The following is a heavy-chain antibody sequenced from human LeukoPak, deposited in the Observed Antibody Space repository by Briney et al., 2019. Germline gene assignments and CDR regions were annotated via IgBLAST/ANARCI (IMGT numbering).Heavy chain of an antibody. V-gene: IGHV3-23*01. J-gene: IGHJ4*02. CDR1: GFTFSSYA. D-gene: IGHD3-22*01. CDR2: ISGSGGST. CDR3: AKDDREVVVTYFDY. Sequence: GGSLRLSCAASGFTFSSYAMSWVRQAPGKGLEWVSAISGSGGSTYYAASVKGRFAISRDNSKNTLYLQMHSLRAEDTAVYYCAKDDREVVVTYFDYWGQGTLVTVSS.